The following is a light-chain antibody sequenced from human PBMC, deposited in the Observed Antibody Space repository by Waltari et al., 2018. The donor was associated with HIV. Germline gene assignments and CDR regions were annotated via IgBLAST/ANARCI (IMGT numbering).Light chain of an antibody. CDR2: DVS. CDR1: SSDVGGYTH. Sequence: QSALTQPASVSGSPGQSITISCTGTSSDVGGYTHVSWYQQHPGKAPKPMIYDVSNRPSGVSNRFSGSKSGNTASLTISGLQAEDEADYYCSSYTSSSTLYVVFGGGTKLTVL. CDR3: SSYTSSSTLYVV. J-gene: IGLJ2*01. V-gene: IGLV2-14*03.